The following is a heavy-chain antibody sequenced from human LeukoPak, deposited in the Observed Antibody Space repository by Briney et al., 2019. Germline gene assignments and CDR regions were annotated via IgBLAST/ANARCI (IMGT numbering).Heavy chain of an antibody. D-gene: IGHD3-9*01. CDR3: ARHFIYDILTGYSRYYYYYYMDV. V-gene: IGHV4-39*01. CDR2: IYYSGST. J-gene: IGHJ6*03. CDR1: GGSISSSSYY. Sequence: SETLSLTCTVSGGSISSSSYYWGWIRQPPGKGLEWLGSIYYSGSTYYNPSLKSRVTISVDTSKNQVSLKLSSVTAADTAVYYCARHFIYDILTGYSRYYYYYYMDVWGKGTTVTISS.